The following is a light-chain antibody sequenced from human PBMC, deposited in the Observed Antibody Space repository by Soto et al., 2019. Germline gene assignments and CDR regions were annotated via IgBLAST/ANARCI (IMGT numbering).Light chain of an antibody. CDR1: ENIKNY. Sequence: DIHVTQSPSSLPASLGDRVTITCRASENIKNYLTWYQQKPGKAPKLLIYGASTLKIGVPSRFSGSGSGTDFTFTIGGLQPDDFATYYCAQIYTAQWTFGQGTRVDLK. V-gene: IGKV1-39*01. CDR2: GAS. J-gene: IGKJ1*01. CDR3: AQIYTAQWT.